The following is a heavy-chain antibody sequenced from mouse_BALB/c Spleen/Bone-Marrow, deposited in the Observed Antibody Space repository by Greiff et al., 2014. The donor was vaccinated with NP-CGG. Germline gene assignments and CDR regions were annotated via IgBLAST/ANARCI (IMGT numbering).Heavy chain of an antibody. V-gene: IGHV1-37*01. CDR3: GRWGDGYYYAMDY. Sequence: VQLQQSGPDLVKPGASGKLSCKAFGYSLPGYFLNWGRQGNGKSLGGIGRINPFNGDTFYNQKFKGKATLTVDKSSTTAHMELLSLTSEDSAVYYCGRWGDGYYYAMDYWGQGTSVTVSS. J-gene: IGHJ4*01. CDR1: GYSLPGYF. CDR2: INPFNGDT. D-gene: IGHD2-3*01.